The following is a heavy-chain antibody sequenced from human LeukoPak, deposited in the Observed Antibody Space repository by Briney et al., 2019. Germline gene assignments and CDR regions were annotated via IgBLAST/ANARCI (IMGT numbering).Heavy chain of an antibody. Sequence: ASVKVSCKASGYTFTSYDINWVRQATGQGLEWMGWMNPNSGNTGYAQKFQGRVTMTRNTSISTAYMELSSLRSEDTAVYYCAXXXXXXAAIYDFWSGYDNWFDPWGQGTLVTVSS. V-gene: IGHV1-8*01. CDR2: MNPNSGNT. D-gene: IGHD3-3*01. CDR1: GYTFTSYD. CDR3: AXXXXXXAAIYDFWSGYDNWFDP. J-gene: IGHJ5*02.